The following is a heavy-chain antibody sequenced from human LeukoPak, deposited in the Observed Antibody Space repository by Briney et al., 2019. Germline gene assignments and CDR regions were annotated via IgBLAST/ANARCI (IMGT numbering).Heavy chain of an antibody. CDR2: IGTSDPGT. D-gene: IGHD5-18*01. CDR1: GFSLSGYA. J-gene: IGHJ6*02. V-gene: IGHV3-23*01. CDR3: GRKDLKTPMVLLDV. Sequence: GGSLRLSCVASGFSLSGYAMSWVRQAPGKGLEWVSHIGTSDPGTFYADSVKGRFTISRDNSENTLYLQMSSLRDEDTAVYYCGRKDLKTPMVLLDVWGQGTTVIVSS.